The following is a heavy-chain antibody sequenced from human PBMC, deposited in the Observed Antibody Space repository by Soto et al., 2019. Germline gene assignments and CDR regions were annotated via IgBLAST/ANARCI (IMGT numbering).Heavy chain of an antibody. CDR3: ARALGSWGSYYFDH. V-gene: IGHV2-5*02. J-gene: IGHJ4*02. D-gene: IGHD3-16*01. Sequence: QITLKESGPTLVRPTQTLTLTCTVSGFSLDTWGVGVGWIRQSPGKAQEWLALIYWDDDKRYSPSLKNRLTITTHTSKNQVVLTVTNMDPVDTATYYCARALGSWGSYYFDHWGQGTLVTVSS. CDR2: IYWDDDK. CDR1: GFSLDTWGVG.